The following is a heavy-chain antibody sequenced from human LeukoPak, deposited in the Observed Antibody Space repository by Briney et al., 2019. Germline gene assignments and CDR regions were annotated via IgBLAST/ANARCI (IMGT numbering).Heavy chain of an antibody. CDR2: INLSGST. J-gene: IGHJ4*02. D-gene: IGHD3-3*01. V-gene: IGHV4-34*01. CDR3: ARVSIPLFGVVTAHFDS. CDR1: GGSFSGSY. Sequence: SETLSPTCGVSGGSFSGSYWGWIRQPPGKGLEWIGEINLSGSTNYNSSLTSRVTISLDTSKNQFSLNLRSVTTADTAVYYCARVSIPLFGVVTAHFDSWGQGTLVAVSS.